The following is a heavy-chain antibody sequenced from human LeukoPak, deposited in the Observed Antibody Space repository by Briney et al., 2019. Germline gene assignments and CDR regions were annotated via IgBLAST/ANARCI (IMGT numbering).Heavy chain of an antibody. J-gene: IGHJ6*03. CDR2: IYYSGST. Sequence: SETLSLTCTVSGGSISSSSYYWGWIRQPPGKGLEWIGSIYYSGSTYYNPSLKSRVTISVDTSKNQFSLKLSSVTAADTAVYYCASRAGFEYYYYMDVWGKGTTVTISS. CDR1: GGSISSSSYY. D-gene: IGHD6-13*01. V-gene: IGHV4-39*01. CDR3: ASRAGFEYYYYMDV.